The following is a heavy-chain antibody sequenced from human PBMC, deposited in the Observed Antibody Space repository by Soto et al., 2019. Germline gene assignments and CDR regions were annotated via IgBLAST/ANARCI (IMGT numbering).Heavy chain of an antibody. D-gene: IGHD3-22*01. J-gene: IGHJ3*02. CDR1: GGSISSYY. V-gene: IGHV4-59*01. CDR2: IYYSGST. CDR3: AREKYTMIRYAFDI. Sequence: SETLSLTCTVSGGSISSYYWSWIRQPPGKGLEWIGYIYYSGSTNYNPSLKRRVTISVDTSKNQFSLKLSSVTAPDTAVYYCAREKYTMIRYAFDIWGQGIMVTV.